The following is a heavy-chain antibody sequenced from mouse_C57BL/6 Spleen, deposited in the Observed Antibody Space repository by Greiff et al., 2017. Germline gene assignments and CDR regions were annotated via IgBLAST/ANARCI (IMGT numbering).Heavy chain of an antibody. J-gene: IGHJ1*03. Sequence: VQLQQPGAELVKPGASVKLSCKASGYTFTSYWMHWVKQRPGQGLEWIGMIHPNSGSTNYNEKFKSKATLTVDKSSSTAYVQLSSLTSEDSAVYYCARSHYEGYFDVWGTGTTVTVSS. CDR3: ARSHYEGYFDV. CDR1: GYTFTSYW. V-gene: IGHV1-64*01. CDR2: IHPNSGST. D-gene: IGHD2-4*01.